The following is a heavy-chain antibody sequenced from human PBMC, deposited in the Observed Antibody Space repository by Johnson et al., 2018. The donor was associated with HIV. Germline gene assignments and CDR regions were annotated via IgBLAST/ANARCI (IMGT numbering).Heavy chain of an antibody. CDR3: ARELVSLEDAFDI. Sequence: QVQLVESGGGVVQPGRSLRLSCAASGFTFSSYAMHWVRQAPGKGLEWVAVISYDGTNKYYADSVKGRFTISRDNSKNTLYLQMNSLRAEDTAVYYCARELVSLEDAFDIWGQGTMVTVSS. CDR1: GFTFSSYA. D-gene: IGHD3-16*02. J-gene: IGHJ3*02. CDR2: ISYDGTNK. V-gene: IGHV3-30*14.